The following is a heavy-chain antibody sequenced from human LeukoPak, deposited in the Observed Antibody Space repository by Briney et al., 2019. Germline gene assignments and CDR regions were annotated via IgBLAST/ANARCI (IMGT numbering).Heavy chain of an antibody. CDR2: IYYSGST. J-gene: IGHJ4*02. CDR3: ARQVQGVIRPDY. D-gene: IGHD1-1*01. CDR1: GGSISSSGQY. Sequence: SETLSLTCTVSGGSISSSGQYWGWIRQPPGKGLEWIGTIYYSGSTYYNPSLKGRVTVSVDTSKNQFSLKLSSVTAADTAVYYCARQVQGVIRPDYWGQGTLVTVSS. V-gene: IGHV4-39*01.